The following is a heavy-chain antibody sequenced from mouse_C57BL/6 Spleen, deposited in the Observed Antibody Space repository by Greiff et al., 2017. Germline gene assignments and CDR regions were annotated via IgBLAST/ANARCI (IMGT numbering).Heavy chain of an antibody. CDR2: IYPGHGDT. CDR1: GYTFTSYN. J-gene: IGHJ4*01. CDR3: ARVDYGSGAMDY. Sequence: QVQLQQSGAELVRPGASVKMSCKASGYTFTSYNMHWVKQTPRQGLEWIGAIYPGHGDTSYNQKFKGKATLPVDKSSSTAYMQLSSLTSEDSAVYFCARVDYGSGAMDYWGQGTSVTVSS. V-gene: IGHV1-12*01. D-gene: IGHD1-1*01.